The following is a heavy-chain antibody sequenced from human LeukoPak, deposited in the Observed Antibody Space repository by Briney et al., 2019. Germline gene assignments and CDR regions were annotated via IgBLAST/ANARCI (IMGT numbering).Heavy chain of an antibody. CDR2: INPNSGGT. CDR1: GYTFTGYY. D-gene: IGHD3-22*01. V-gene: IGHV1-2*02. J-gene: IGHJ5*02. CDR3: ARDRTSGYNWFDP. Sequence: ASVKVSCKASGYTFTGYYMHWVRQAPGQGLEWMGWINPNSGGTNYAQKFQGRVTMTRDTSISTAYMELSRLTSDDTAMYYCARDRTSGYNWFDPWGQGTLVTVSS.